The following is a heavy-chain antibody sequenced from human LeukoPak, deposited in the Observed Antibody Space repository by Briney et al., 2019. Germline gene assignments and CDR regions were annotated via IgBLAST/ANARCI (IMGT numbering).Heavy chain of an antibody. CDR2: ISSSSSTI. CDR3: GRGPKGGSGYYYEGY. D-gene: IGHD3-22*01. Sequence: SGGSLRLSCAASGFTFSSYSMNWVRQAPGKGLEWVSYISSSSSTIYYADSVKGRFTISRDNAKNSLYLQMNSLRAEDTAVYYWGRGPKGGSGYYYEGYWGQETLVTVS. J-gene: IGHJ4*02. V-gene: IGHV3-48*01. CDR1: GFTFSSYS.